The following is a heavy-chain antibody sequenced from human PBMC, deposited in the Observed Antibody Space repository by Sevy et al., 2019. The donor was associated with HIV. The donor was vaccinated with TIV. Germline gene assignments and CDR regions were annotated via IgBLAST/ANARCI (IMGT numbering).Heavy chain of an antibody. Sequence: GGSLRLSCAASGFTFSSYSMNWVRQAPGKGLEWVSSISSSSSYIYYADSVKGRFTISRDNAKNSLYLQMNSLRAEDTAVYYCARGVSAFITMVRGVPPGYYYYMDVWGKGTTVTVSS. CDR3: ARGVSAFITMVRGVPPGYYYYMDV. D-gene: IGHD3-10*01. V-gene: IGHV3-21*01. CDR1: GFTFSSYS. CDR2: ISSSSSYI. J-gene: IGHJ6*03.